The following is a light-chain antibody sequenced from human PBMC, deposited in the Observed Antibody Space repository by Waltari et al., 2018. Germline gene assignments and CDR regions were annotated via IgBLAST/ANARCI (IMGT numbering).Light chain of an antibody. Sequence: DIVMTQSPDSLAVSLGERATINCKSSQSVLSSSNNKNYLAWFQQKPGQPPKLLFYWASTPEAGVPDRFSGSGSGTDFTLTISSLQAEDVTVYYCQQYYSSPYTFGRGTKLEIK. CDR1: QSVLSSSNNKNY. CDR2: WAS. V-gene: IGKV4-1*01. CDR3: QQYYSSPYT. J-gene: IGKJ2*01.